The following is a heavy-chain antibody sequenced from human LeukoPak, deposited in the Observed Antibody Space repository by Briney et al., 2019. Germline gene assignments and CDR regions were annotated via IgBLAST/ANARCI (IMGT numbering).Heavy chain of an antibody. Sequence: SETLSLTCAVSGGSISSNNWWIWVRQSPEKGLEWIGEIYHSGSTNYNPSLKSRVTISVDKSKNQFSLKLNSVTAADTAVYYCARAGQGYCSSASCFLSLDYWGQGTLVTVSS. CDR3: ARAGQGYCSSASCFLSLDY. V-gene: IGHV4-4*02. J-gene: IGHJ4*02. CDR1: GGSISSNNW. CDR2: IYHSGST. D-gene: IGHD2-2*01.